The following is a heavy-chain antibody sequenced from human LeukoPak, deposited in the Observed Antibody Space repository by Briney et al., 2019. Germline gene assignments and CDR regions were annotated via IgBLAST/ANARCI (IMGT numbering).Heavy chain of an antibody. Sequence: SGGSLRLSCAASGFTFDDYAMHWVRQAPGKGLEWVSSISSSSSYIYYADSVKGRFTISRDNAKNSLYLQMNSLRAEDTAVYYCARVKVTAISYWGQGTLVTVSS. V-gene: IGHV3-21*01. D-gene: IGHD2-21*02. CDR1: GFTFDDYA. J-gene: IGHJ4*02. CDR2: ISSSSSYI. CDR3: ARVKVTAISY.